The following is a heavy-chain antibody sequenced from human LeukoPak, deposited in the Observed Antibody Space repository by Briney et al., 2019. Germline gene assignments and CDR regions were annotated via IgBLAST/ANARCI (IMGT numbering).Heavy chain of an antibody. CDR1: GFTFSGYG. CDR3: AKDHVDSSSWSQYFDL. D-gene: IGHD6-13*01. CDR2: ISFDGSKT. J-gene: IGHJ2*01. V-gene: IGHV3-30*18. Sequence: SLRLSCAGSGFTFSGYGLHWVRQAPGKGLEWVTVISFDGSKTQYADSVKGRFTISRDTFRSTLSLQMHSLRPVDTAVYYCAKDHVDSSSWSQYFDLWGRGTPVTVSS.